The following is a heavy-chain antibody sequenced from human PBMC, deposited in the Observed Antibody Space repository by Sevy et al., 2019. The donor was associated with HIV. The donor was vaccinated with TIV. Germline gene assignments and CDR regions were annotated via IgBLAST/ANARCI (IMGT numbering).Heavy chain of an antibody. CDR1: GGSFSGYY. J-gene: IGHJ5*02. V-gene: IGHV4-34*01. CDR3: ARGGNIVVVPAAGAWFDP. Sequence: SEILSLTCAVYGGSFSGYYWSWIRQPPGKGLEWIGEINHSGSTNYNPSLKSRVTISVDTSKNQFSLKLSSVTAADTAVYYCARGGNIVVVPAAGAWFDPWGQGTLVTVSS. CDR2: INHSGST. D-gene: IGHD2-2*01.